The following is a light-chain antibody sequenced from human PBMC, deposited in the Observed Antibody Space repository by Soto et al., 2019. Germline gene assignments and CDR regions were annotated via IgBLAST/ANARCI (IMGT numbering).Light chain of an antibody. CDR3: QQYGNSPIT. J-gene: IGKJ5*01. Sequence: EIVLTQSPATLSLSPGERATLSCRASQSVRSNLAWYQQKPGQAPRLLIDGASSRATGVPDRFSGTGSGTDFTLTISRLEPEDFAVFYCQQYGNSPITFGQGTRLEI. CDR2: GAS. V-gene: IGKV3-20*01. CDR1: QSVRSN.